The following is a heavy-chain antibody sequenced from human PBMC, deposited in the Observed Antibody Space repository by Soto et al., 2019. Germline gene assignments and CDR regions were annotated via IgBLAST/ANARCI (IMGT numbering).Heavy chain of an antibody. J-gene: IGHJ4*02. CDR3: AKDGSITIKGHFDY. Sequence: QVQLVESGGGVVQPGRSLRLSCAASGFTFSSYGMHWVRQAPGKGLEWVAVISYDGSNKYYADSVKGRFTISRDNSKHTLNLQKNSLRAEDTAVYYCAKDGSITIKGHFDYLGQGTLVTGSS. D-gene: IGHD3-10*01. CDR2: ISYDGSNK. V-gene: IGHV3-30*18. CDR1: GFTFSSYG.